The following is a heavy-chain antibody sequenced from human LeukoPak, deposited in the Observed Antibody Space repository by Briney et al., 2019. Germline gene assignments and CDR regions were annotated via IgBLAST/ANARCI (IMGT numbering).Heavy chain of an antibody. J-gene: IGHJ4*02. D-gene: IGHD3-10*01. CDR3: VRENWGVDY. CDR1: GYIISSDYF. CDR2: VYHTGST. V-gene: IGHV4-38-2*02. Sequence: SETLSLTCDVSGYIISSDYFWGWIRQPPGKGLEWIGSVYHTGSTYSNPSLKSRVTTSLDTSKNQFSLKSTSVTAADTAVYYCVRENWGVDYWGQGTLVTVSS.